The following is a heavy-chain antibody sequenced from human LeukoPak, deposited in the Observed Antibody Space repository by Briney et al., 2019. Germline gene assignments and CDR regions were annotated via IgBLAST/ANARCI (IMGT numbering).Heavy chain of an antibody. Sequence: SETLSLTCTVSGGSISSYHWGWIRQPPGKGLEWIGYLYNSGSTKYNPSLKSQVTISVDTSKNQFSLKLSSVTAADTAVYYCARHAPGPYYFDYWGQGTLVTVSS. CDR2: LYNSGST. J-gene: IGHJ4*02. CDR1: GGSISSYH. CDR3: ARHAPGPYYFDY. V-gene: IGHV4-59*08.